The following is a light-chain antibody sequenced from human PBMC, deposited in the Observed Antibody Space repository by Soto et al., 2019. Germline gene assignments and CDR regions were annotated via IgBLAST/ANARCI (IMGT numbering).Light chain of an antibody. CDR3: QHYDVWPLT. CDR2: DAS. J-gene: IGKJ1*01. V-gene: IGKV3-15*01. Sequence: EIVLTQSPATLSVSPGGGATLSCRASQSVSSHLAWYQQKPGQGPRLLIYDASTRATGIPARFSGSGSGTEFTLTISSLQPEDFGVYYCQHYDVWPLTFGQGTKVDIK. CDR1: QSVSSH.